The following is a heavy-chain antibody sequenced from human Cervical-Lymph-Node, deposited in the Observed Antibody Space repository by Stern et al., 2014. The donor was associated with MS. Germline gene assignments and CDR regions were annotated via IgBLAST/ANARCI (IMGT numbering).Heavy chain of an antibody. D-gene: IGHD4-17*01. CDR1: GFTFSYYG. CDR3: ARDSRDYLNYYGLDV. CDR2: LWYEENKT. J-gene: IGHJ6*02. V-gene: IGHV3-33*01. Sequence: QLVQSGGGVVQPGRSLRLACATSGFTFSYYGMARVRQGPGKGLGRVALLWYEENKTYYTDSVKGRFTISRDTSKNTLYLQMDNLRAEDTAVYYCARDSRDYLNYYGLDVWGQGTTVTVS.